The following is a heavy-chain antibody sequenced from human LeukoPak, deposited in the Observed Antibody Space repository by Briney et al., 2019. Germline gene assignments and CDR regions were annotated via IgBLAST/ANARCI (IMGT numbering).Heavy chain of an antibody. V-gene: IGHV3-30*18. J-gene: IGHJ4*02. D-gene: IGHD7-27*01. Sequence: GGSLRLSCAASGFTFSSYGMHWVRQAPGKGLEWVAVISYDGSNKYYADSVKGRFTISRDNSKNTLYLQMNGLRAEDTAVYYCAKATGDGRGGWGQGTLVTVSS. CDR1: GFTFSSYG. CDR2: ISYDGSNK. CDR3: AKATGDGRGG.